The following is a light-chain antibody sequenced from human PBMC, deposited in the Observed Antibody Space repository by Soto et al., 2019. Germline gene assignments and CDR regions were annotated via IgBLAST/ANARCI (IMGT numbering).Light chain of an antibody. CDR2: DAS. J-gene: IGKJ4*01. V-gene: IGKV3-11*01. CDR3: QQRSNGQCAT. Sequence: EIVVTQSQATLSLSPWERATRSCMASQSVSSYLAWYQQKPGQAPRLLIYDASNRDTGIPARFSGSGSGTAFTLTISSLEPEDLAVYYCQQRSNGQCATFGAWTKVEIK. CDR1: QSVSSY.